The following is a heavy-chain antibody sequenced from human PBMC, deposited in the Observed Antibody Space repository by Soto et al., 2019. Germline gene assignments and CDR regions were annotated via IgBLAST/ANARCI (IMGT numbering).Heavy chain of an antibody. J-gene: IGHJ3*02. CDR1: GFTVSYNY. V-gene: IGHV3-53*01. Sequence: LRLSCAVSGFTVSYNYMNWVRQAPGKGLERVSVIYRGGDTFYADSVKGRFTISRDNSKNTLYLQMNSLRAEDTAVYYCARGMYGSGSYYIGDAFDMWGQGTMVTVSS. D-gene: IGHD3-10*01. CDR2: IYRGGDT. CDR3: ARGMYGSGSYYIGDAFDM.